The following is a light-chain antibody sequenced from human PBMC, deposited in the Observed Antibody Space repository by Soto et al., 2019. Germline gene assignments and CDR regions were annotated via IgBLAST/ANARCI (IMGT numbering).Light chain of an antibody. CDR1: TGVVTIGHH. V-gene: IGLV7-46*01. CDR2: DTS. CDR3: FLSYSDAVV. Sequence: QAVVTQEPSLTVSPGGTVTLTCGSITGVVTIGHHPHWFQQKPGQAPMTLIYDTSNTHSWTPARFSGSLLGGKAALTPSGAQLDDEAEYYCFLSYSDAVVFGGGTKVTVL. J-gene: IGLJ3*02.